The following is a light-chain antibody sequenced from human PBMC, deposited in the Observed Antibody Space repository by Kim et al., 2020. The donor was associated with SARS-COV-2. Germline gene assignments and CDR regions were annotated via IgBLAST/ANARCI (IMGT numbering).Light chain of an antibody. J-gene: IGLJ2*01. CDR3: CSFAGSYTFVV. CDR2: DVS. Sequence: QSALTQPRSVSGSPGQSVTISCTGTSSDVGGYNSVSWYQQHPGKAPKLMIYDVSKRPSGVPDRFSGSKSGNTASLTISRLQAEDEADYYCCSFAGSYTFVVFGGGTQLTVL. V-gene: IGLV2-11*01. CDR1: SSDVGGYNS.